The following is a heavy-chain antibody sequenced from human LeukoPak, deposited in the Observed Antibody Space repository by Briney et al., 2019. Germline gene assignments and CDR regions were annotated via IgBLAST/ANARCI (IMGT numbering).Heavy chain of an antibody. V-gene: IGHV3-23*01. CDR3: ARTWHYYDSSGYYSWFDP. Sequence: QAGGSLRLSCAASGFTFYDYGMTWVRQAPGKGLEWVSTISGSGLSTYYADSVKGRFTISRDNAKNSLYLQMNSLRAEDTAVYYCARTWHYYDSSGYYSWFDPWGQGTLVTVSS. CDR1: GFTFYDYG. D-gene: IGHD3-22*01. J-gene: IGHJ5*02. CDR2: ISGSGLST.